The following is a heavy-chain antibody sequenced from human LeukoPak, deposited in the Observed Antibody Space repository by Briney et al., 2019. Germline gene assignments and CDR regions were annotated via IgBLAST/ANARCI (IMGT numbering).Heavy chain of an antibody. D-gene: IGHD3-16*02. CDR1: GFTFSSYS. J-gene: IGHJ4*02. V-gene: IGHV3-48*04. CDR3: ARDNDYVWGSYRYRLVDY. CDR2: ISSSSSTI. Sequence: GRSLRLSCAASGFTFSSYSMNWVRQAPGKGLEWVSYISSSSSTIYYADSVKGRFTISRDNAKNSLYLQMNSLRAEDTAVYYCARDNDYVWGSYRYRLVDYWGQGTLVTVSS.